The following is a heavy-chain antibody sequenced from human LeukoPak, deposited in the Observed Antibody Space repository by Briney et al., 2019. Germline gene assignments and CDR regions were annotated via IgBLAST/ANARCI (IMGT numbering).Heavy chain of an antibody. CDR3: ARDFHSAPGPFDY. CDR2: IYYSGST. Sequence: PSETLSLTCTVSGGSISSSSYYWGWIRQPPGKGLEWIGSIYYSGSTYYNPSLKSRVTISVDTSKNQFSLKLSSVTAADTAVYYCARDFHSAPGPFDYWGQGTLVTVSS. D-gene: IGHD6-6*01. V-gene: IGHV4-39*02. CDR1: GGSISSSSYY. J-gene: IGHJ4*02.